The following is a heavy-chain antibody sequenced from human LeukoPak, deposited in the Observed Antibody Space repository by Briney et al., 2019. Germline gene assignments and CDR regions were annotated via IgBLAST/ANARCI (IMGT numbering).Heavy chain of an antibody. D-gene: IGHD2-2*01. CDR2: MIPIFGTA. Sequence: SVKVSCKASGGTFSSYAISWVRQAPGQELEWMGGMIPIFGTANYAQKFQGRVTITTDESTSTAYMELSSLRSEDTAVYYCARDLRYCSSTSCYLAFDIWGQGTMVTVSS. J-gene: IGHJ3*02. CDR1: GGTFSSYA. CDR3: ARDLRYCSSTSCYLAFDI. V-gene: IGHV1-69*05.